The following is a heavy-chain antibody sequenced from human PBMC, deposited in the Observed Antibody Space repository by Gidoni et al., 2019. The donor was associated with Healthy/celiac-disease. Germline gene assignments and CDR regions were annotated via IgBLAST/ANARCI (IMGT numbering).Heavy chain of an antibody. D-gene: IGHD2-2*01. CDR3: AKVDLVVPAAPGDY. Sequence: EVQLLESGGGLVQPGGSLRLSCAASGFTFSSYAMSWVRQAPGKGLGWVSAISGSGGSTYYADSVKGRFTISRDNSKNTLYLQMNSLRAEDTAVYYCAKVDLVVPAAPGDYWGQGTLVTVSS. J-gene: IGHJ4*02. CDR2: ISGSGGST. V-gene: IGHV3-23*01. CDR1: GFTFSSYA.